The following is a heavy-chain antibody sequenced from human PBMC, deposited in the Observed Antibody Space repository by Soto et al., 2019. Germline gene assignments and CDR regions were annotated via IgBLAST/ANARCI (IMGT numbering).Heavy chain of an antibody. CDR3: AHYFYGDYGGNWFDP. D-gene: IGHD4-17*01. CDR1: GFSLSTSGVG. V-gene: IGHV2-5*02. CDR2: IYWDDDK. J-gene: IGHJ5*02. Sequence: QITLKESGPTLVKPTQTLTLTCTFSGFSLSTSGVGVGWIRQPPGKALEWLALIYWDDDKRYSPSLKSRLTITKDTSKSQVVLTMTNMDPVDTATYYCAHYFYGDYGGNWFDPWGQGTLVTVSS.